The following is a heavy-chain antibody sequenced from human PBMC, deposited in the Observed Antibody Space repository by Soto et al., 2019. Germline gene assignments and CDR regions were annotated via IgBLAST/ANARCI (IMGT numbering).Heavy chain of an antibody. CDR3: AAGEPLNY. J-gene: IGHJ4*02. CDR1: GFTLSNYG. CDR2: IWYDGSNK. V-gene: IGHV3-33*01. D-gene: IGHD3-10*01. Sequence: GGSLRLACAACGFTLSNYGMHGVRQAPGKGLEWVAIIWYDGSNKHYADSVKGRFTISRDNSKNTVYLQMNSLRGEDTAMYYCAAGEPLNYRGQGTLVTVSS.